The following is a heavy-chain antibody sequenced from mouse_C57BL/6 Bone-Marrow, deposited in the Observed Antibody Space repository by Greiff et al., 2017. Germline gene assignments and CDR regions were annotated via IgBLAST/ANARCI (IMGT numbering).Heavy chain of an antibody. Sequence: DVQLQESGPVLVKPGASVKMSCKASGYTFTDYYMNWVKQSHGKSLEWIGVINPYNGGTSYNQKFKGKATLPVDKSSRTSYMELNSLTSEDSAVYYCARSYGSSHPLMDYWGQGTSVTVSS. D-gene: IGHD1-1*01. V-gene: IGHV1-19*01. CDR1: GYTFTDYY. CDR2: INPYNGGT. J-gene: IGHJ4*01. CDR3: ARSYGSSHPLMDY.